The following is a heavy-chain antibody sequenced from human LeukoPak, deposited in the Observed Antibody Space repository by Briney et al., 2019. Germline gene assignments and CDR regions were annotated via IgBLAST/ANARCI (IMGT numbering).Heavy chain of an antibody. CDR1: GFTFSSYG. CDR2: IRYDGSNK. J-gene: IGHJ6*02. D-gene: IGHD5-18*01. CDR3: AKIRDTAMDPGYYYYGMDV. Sequence: GGSLRLSCAASGFTFSSYGMHWVRQAPGKGLAWVAFIRYDGSNKYYADSVKGRFTISRDNSKNTLYLQMNSLRAEDTAVYYCAKIRDTAMDPGYYYYGMDVWGQGTTVTVSS. V-gene: IGHV3-30*02.